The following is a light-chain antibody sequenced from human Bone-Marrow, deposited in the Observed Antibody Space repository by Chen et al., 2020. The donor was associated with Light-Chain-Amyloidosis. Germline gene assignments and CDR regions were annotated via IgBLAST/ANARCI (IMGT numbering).Light chain of an antibody. CDR3: QVWDRSSDRTV. J-gene: IGLJ3*02. CDR2: EDS. Sequence: SYVLTQPSSVSVAPGQTATIACGGNNIGSTSVHWYQQTPGQAPLLVVYEDSARPSGIPERWSGTNSGNTATLAISRVEAGDEADDYCQVWDRSSDRTVVGRGTTLTVL. V-gene: IGLV3-21*02. CDR1: NIGSTS.